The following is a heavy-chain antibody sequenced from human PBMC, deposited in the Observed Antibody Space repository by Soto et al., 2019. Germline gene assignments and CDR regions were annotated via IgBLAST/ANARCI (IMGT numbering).Heavy chain of an antibody. CDR1: GSTFSSDV. CDR3: ATRDRVTSASSHFYGTDV. CDR2: ISGGTT. D-gene: IGHD3-3*02. J-gene: IGHJ6*02. V-gene: IGHV3-23*01. Sequence: EVQLLESGGGLVQPGGSLRLSCVASGSTFSSDVMSWVRQAPGKGLEWVSGISGGTTYYADSVQGRFTISRDDFKNTLFLQMNSLRAEDTAVYRCATRDRVTSASSHFYGTDVWGQGTTVTVSS.